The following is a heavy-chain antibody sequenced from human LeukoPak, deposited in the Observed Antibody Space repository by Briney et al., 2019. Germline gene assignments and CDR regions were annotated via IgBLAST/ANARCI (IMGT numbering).Heavy chain of an antibody. D-gene: IGHD3-16*01. CDR1: GGSISNNGYY. J-gene: IGHJ4*02. V-gene: IGHV3-11*04. CDR2: ISSSGSTI. CDR3: AREHKEEYVWGSYSQDY. Sequence: KPSETLSLTCTVSGGSISNNGYYWGWIRQPPGKGLEWVSYISSSGSTIYYADSVKGRFTISRDNAKNSLYLQMNSLRAEDTAVYYCAREHKEEYVWGSYSQDYWGQGTLVTVSS.